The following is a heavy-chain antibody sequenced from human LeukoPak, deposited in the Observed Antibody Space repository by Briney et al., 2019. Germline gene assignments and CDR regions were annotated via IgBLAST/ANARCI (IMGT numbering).Heavy chain of an antibody. D-gene: IGHD2-2*01. V-gene: IGHV3-15*01. CDR2: IKSKTDGGTT. CDR3: TTEGEIVVVPAAIDC. Sequence: KPGGSLRLSCAASGFTFSNAWMSWVRQAPGKGLEWVGRIKSKTDGGTTDYAAPVKGRFTISRDDSKNTLYLQMNSLKTEDTALYYCTTEGEIVVVPAAIDCWGQGTLVTVSS. CDR1: GFTFSNAW. J-gene: IGHJ4*02.